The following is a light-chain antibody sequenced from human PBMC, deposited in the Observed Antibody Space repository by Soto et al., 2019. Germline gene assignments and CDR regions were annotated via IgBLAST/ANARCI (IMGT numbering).Light chain of an antibody. CDR2: GAS. V-gene: IGKV3D-7*01. CDR3: QQYNNWPGT. CDR1: QSISSSY. Sequence: VLTQSPVTLSLSPGEGATLSCRASQSISSSYLSWYQQKPGQAPRLVIYGASTRATGIPARFSGSGRGSGTEFTLTISSLQFEDYAVYYCQQYNNWPGTFGQGTKVDIK. J-gene: IGKJ1*01.